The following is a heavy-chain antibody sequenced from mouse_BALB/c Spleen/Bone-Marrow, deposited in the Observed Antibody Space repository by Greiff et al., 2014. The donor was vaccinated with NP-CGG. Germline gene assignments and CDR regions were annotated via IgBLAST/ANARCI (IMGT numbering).Heavy chain of an antibody. CDR1: GYTFTAYA. V-gene: IGHV1S137*01. CDR2: ISTYSGNT. J-gene: IGHJ2*01. Sequence: VQLQQSGPELVRPGVSVKLSCKGSGYTFTAYAMHWVKQSHAKSLEWIGLISTYSGNTHYNQKFKGKATITIDKSSITAYMELARLTAEDTSIYYCARNFYDSGDFDYWGQGTTLTVSS. CDR3: ARNFYDSGDFDY. D-gene: IGHD1-1*01.